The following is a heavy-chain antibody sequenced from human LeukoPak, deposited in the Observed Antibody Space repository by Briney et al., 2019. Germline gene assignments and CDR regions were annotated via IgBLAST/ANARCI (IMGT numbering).Heavy chain of an antibody. CDR2: IYYSGST. CDR3: ARQTVAGTLRRKGSIRAFDY. V-gene: IGHV4-39*07. D-gene: IGHD6-19*01. CDR1: GGSISSSSYY. J-gene: IGHJ4*02. Sequence: SETLSLTCTVSGGSISSSSYYWGWIRQPPGKGLEWIGSIYYSGSTYYNPSLKSRVTISVDTSKNQFSLKLSSVTAADTAVYYCARQTVAGTLRRKGSIRAFDYWGQGTLVTVSS.